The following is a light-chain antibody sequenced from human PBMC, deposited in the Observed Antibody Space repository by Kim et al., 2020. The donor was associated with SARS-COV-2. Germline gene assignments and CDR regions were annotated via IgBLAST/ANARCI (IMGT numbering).Light chain of an antibody. CDR2: GAS. CDR1: QSVSSSY. V-gene: IGKV3-20*01. J-gene: IGKJ1*01. CDR3: QQYGSSPPWT. Sequence: PGESATLSSLASQSVSSSYLAWYQQQPGQAPRLLIYGASSRATGIPDRFSGSGSGTDFTLTISRLEPEDFAVYYCQQYGSSPPWTFGQGTKVDIK.